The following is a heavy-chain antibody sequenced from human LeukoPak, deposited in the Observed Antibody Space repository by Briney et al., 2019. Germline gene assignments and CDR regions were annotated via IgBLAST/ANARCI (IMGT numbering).Heavy chain of an antibody. J-gene: IGHJ3*02. V-gene: IGHV1-2*02. Sequence: ASVKVSCKASGYTFTGYYMHWVRQAPGQGLEWMGWINPNSGGTNYAQKFQGRVTMTRDTSISTAYMELSRLRSDDTAVYYCASSGVLLWFGESFDASDIWGQGTMVTVSS. CDR2: INPNSGGT. D-gene: IGHD3-10*01. CDR1: GYTFTGYY. CDR3: ASSGVLLWFGESFDASDI.